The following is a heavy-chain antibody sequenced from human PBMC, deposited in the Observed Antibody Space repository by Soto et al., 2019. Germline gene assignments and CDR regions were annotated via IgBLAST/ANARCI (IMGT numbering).Heavy chain of an antibody. J-gene: IGHJ6*02. V-gene: IGHV3-53*01. CDR2: ICSGGST. CDR1: GFTVSSNY. CDR3: ARDHHLDYYYGMDV. Sequence: EVQLVESGGGLIQPGGSLRLSCAASGFTVSSNYMSWVRQAPGKGLEWVSVICSGGSTYYADSVKGRFTISRDNSKNTLYLQMNSLRAEDTAVYYCARDHHLDYYYGMDVWGQGTTVTVSS.